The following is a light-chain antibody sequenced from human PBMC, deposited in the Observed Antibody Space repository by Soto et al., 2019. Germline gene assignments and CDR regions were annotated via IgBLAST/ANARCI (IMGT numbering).Light chain of an antibody. V-gene: IGLV2-23*02. CDR2: DVS. Sequence: QSVLTQPASVSGSPGQSITISCTGTSSDVGNYNLVSWYQQHPGKAPKLMIYDVSKRPSGVSNRFSGSKSGNTASLTISGLQADDEADYYCCSYAGDSCVFGTGTKLTVL. CDR3: CSYAGDSCV. J-gene: IGLJ1*01. CDR1: SSDVGNYNL.